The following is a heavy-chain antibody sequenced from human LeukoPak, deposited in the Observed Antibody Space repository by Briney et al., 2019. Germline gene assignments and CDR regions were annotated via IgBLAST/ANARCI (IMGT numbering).Heavy chain of an antibody. D-gene: IGHD3-10*01. V-gene: IGHV4-59*04. CDR3: AKSNGYGLVDI. CDR1: GGSISNYY. CDR2: IFYSGGT. J-gene: IGHJ3*02. Sequence: PSETLSLTRTVSGGSISNYYWNWIRQPPGKGLEWIGNIFYSGGTYYSPSLTSRVTISLDTSRNQFSLKLNSVTAADTAVYYCAKSNGYGLVDIWGQGTMVTVSS.